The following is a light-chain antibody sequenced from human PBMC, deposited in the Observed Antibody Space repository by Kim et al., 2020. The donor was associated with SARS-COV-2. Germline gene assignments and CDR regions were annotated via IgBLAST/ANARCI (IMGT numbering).Light chain of an antibody. CDR2: QDT. J-gene: IGLJ1*01. CDR3: QAWDTSTYV. V-gene: IGLV3-1*01. Sequence: VSPGQTASITCSGDKLGHKYVCWYQQKPGQSPVLVIYQDTKRPTEIPERFSGSNSGNTATLTISGTQAMDEADYYCQAWDTSTYVFGTGTKVTVL. CDR1: KLGHKY.